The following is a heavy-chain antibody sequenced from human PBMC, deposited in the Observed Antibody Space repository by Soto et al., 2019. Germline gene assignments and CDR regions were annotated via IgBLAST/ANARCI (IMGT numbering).Heavy chain of an antibody. CDR2: IYHSGST. D-gene: IGHD2-15*01. J-gene: IGHJ6*02. V-gene: IGHV4-38-2*02. CDR1: GYSISSGYY. Sequence: SETLSLTCAVSGYSISSGYYWGWIRQPPGKGLEWIGSIYHSGSTYYNPSLKSRVTISVDTSKNQFSLKLSSVTAADTAVYYCARDSTDGGPYYYYGMDIWGQGTTVTVSS. CDR3: ARDSTDGGPYYYYGMDI.